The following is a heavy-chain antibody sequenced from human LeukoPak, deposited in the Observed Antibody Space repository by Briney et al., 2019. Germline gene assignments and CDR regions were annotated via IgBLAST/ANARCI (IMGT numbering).Heavy chain of an antibody. Sequence: SETLSLTCAVYGGSSSGYYWSWIRQPPGKGLEWIGEINHSGSTNYNPSLKSRVTISVDTSKNQFSLKLSSVTAADTAVYYCARRSYYYDSSGHLSSVKYNWFDPWGQGTLVTVSS. V-gene: IGHV4-34*01. CDR1: GGSSSGYY. D-gene: IGHD3-22*01. CDR2: INHSGST. J-gene: IGHJ5*02. CDR3: ARRSYYYDSSGHLSSVKYNWFDP.